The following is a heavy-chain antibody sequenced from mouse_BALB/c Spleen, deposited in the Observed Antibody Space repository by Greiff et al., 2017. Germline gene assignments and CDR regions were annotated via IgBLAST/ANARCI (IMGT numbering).Heavy chain of an antibody. CDR3: ARDYYGSSGYFDV. V-gene: IGHV1-54*03. CDR1: GYAFTNYL. J-gene: IGHJ1*01. D-gene: IGHD1-1*01. Sequence: QVQLQQSGAELVRPGTSVKVSCKASGYAFTNYLIEWVKQRPGQGLEWIGVINPGSGGTNYNEKFKGKATLTADKSSSTAYMQLSRLTSDDSAVDFCARDYYGSSGYFDVWGAGTTVTVSS. CDR2: INPGSGGT.